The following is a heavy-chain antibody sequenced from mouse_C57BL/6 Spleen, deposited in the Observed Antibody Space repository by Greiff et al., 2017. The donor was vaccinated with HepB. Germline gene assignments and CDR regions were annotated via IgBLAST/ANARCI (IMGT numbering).Heavy chain of an antibody. CDR2: ISYDGSN. J-gene: IGHJ2*01. D-gene: IGHD1-1*01. Sequence: ESGPGLVKPSQSLSLTCSVTGYSITSGYYWNWIRQFPGNKLEWMGYISYDGSNNYNPSLKNRISITRDTSKNQFFLKLNSVTTEDTATYYCARDDYYGSSYGDYFDYWGQGTTLTVSS. CDR1: GYSITSGYY. V-gene: IGHV3-6*01. CDR3: ARDDYYGSSYGDYFDY.